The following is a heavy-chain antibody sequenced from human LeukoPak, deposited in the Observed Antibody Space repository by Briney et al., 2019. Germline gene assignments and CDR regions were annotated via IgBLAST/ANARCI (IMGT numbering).Heavy chain of an antibody. CDR1: GGPISSYY. V-gene: IGHV4-4*07. D-gene: IGHD4-17*01. Sequence: SETLSLTCTVSGGPISSYYWSWIRQPAGKGLEWIGRIYTTGSTDYNPSLKSRVTLSVDASKNQFSLTLRSVPAADTAVYYCARGTTVTLPGYWGQGTLVTVSS. J-gene: IGHJ4*02. CDR3: ARGTTVTLPGY. CDR2: IYTTGST.